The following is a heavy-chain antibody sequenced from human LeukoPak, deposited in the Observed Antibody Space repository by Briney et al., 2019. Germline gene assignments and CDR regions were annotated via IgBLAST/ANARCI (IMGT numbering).Heavy chain of an antibody. Sequence: PSETLSLTCSVSGDSVSSNSYYWGWIRQPPGKGLEWIGYIHYSGSTNCNPSLKSRVTISLDTSTSQFSLNLTSVTAADTAVYYCARTRSQAISAQYFDYWGQGTLVTVSS. J-gene: IGHJ4*02. CDR2: IHYSGST. CDR1: GDSVSSNSYY. V-gene: IGHV4-61*05. D-gene: IGHD2-2*02. CDR3: ARTRSQAISAQYFDY.